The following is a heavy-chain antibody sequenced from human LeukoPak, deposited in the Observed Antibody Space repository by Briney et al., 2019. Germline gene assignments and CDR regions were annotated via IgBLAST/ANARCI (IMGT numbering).Heavy chain of an antibody. Sequence: GGSLRLSCAASGFTFSSYWMSWVRQAPGKGLEWVANIKQDGSEKYYVDSVKGRFTISRDNAKNSLYLQMNSLRAEDTAVYYCARAGSSSWFPPDYWGQGTLVTVSS. CDR2: IKQDGSEK. V-gene: IGHV3-7*01. J-gene: IGHJ4*02. CDR1: GFTFSSYW. D-gene: IGHD6-13*01. CDR3: ARAGSSSWFPPDY.